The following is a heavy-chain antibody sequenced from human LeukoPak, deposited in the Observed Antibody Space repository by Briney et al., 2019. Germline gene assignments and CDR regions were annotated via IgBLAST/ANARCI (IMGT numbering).Heavy chain of an antibody. D-gene: IGHD3-22*01. V-gene: IGHV4-59*01. CDR2: IYYSGSR. J-gene: IGHJ4*02. CDR3: ARVWGYYDSSGYSPYYFAS. Sequence: SETLSLTCTVSAGSISSYYWSWLRQPPGKGLEWIGYIYYSGSRNSNPTLTRRAPISVDTSKNQFSLKLSSVTAADTAVYYCARVWGYYDSSGYSPYYFASWGQGTLVTVSS. CDR1: AGSISSYY.